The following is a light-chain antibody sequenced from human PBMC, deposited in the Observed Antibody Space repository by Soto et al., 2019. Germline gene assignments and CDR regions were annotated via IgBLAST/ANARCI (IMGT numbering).Light chain of an antibody. Sequence: DIQMTQSPYTLSASVGDRVTITCRASQSISSWLAWYQQKPGQGPKLLMFDASSLERGVPSRFSGSRSGTEFTLTISSLQPDDFATYYCQHYNSYSEAFGQGTKVELK. J-gene: IGKJ1*01. CDR1: QSISSW. V-gene: IGKV1-5*01. CDR3: QHYNSYSEA. CDR2: DAS.